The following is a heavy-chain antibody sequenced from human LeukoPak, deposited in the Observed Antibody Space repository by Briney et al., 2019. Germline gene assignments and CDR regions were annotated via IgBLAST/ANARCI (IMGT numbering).Heavy chain of an antibody. V-gene: IGHV3-30*18. CDR3: AKRYSSSWCIDS. J-gene: IGHJ4*02. D-gene: IGHD6-13*01. CDR1: GXTFSSYG. CDR2: ISYDGTNK. Sequence: GGSLRLSCAASGXTFSSYGMHWVRQAPGKGLEWVAVISYDGTNKYYAGSVKGRFTISRDNSKNTLYLQMNSLRAEDTAVYYCAKRYSSSWCIDSWGQGTLVTVSS.